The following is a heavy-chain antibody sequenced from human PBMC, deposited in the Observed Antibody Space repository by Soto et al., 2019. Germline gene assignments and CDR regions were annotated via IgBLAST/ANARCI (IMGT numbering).Heavy chain of an antibody. V-gene: IGHV4-39*01. D-gene: IGHD2-15*01. CDR1: GGSIYRSGYY. J-gene: IGHJ4*02. Sequence: SETLSLTCTVSGGSIYRSGYYWGWIRQPPGRGLEWIGNIDYNGVTYSNPSLKSRVTISRGTSKNQFSLKLTSVTAADTALYYCGKVLVGATGHTDSDSWGPGTLVTVSS. CDR2: IDYNGVT. CDR3: GKVLVGATGHTDSDS.